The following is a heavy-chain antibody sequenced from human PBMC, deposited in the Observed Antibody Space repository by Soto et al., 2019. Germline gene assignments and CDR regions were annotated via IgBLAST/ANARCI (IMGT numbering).Heavy chain of an antibody. J-gene: IGHJ4*02. CDR1: GFSLSTSGVG. CDR2: IYWDDDK. Sequence: SRPTLVNPTQTLTLTCSFSGFSLSTSGVGVGWIRQPPGKALEWLALIYWDDDKRYSPSLKSRLTITKDTSKNQVVLTMTNMDPVDTATYYCARSPDYVWGSYSHGFDYWGQGIPVTLSS. D-gene: IGHD3-16*01. CDR3: ARSPDYVWGSYSHGFDY. V-gene: IGHV2-5*02.